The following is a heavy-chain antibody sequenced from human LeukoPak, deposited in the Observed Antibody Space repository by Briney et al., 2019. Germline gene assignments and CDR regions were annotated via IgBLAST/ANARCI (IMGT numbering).Heavy chain of an antibody. Sequence: PSETLSLTCSVSGGSISSTSYYWGWIRQPPGKGLEWIGSIYHSGSTYYNPSLKSRVTISVDTSKNQFSLKLSSVTAADTAVYYCARPGRYYDTTDFDYWGQGTLVTVSS. J-gene: IGHJ4*02. CDR2: IYHSGST. CDR3: ARPGRYYDTTDFDY. V-gene: IGHV4-39*07. D-gene: IGHD3-22*01. CDR1: GGSISSTSYY.